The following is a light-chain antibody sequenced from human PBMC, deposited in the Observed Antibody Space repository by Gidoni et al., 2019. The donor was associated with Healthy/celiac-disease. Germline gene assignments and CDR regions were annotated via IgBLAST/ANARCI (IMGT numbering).Light chain of an antibody. CDR2: GAS. Sequence: IVMTQSPATLSVSPGERATLSCRASQSVSSNLAWYQQKPGQAPRLLIYGASTRATGIPARFSGSGSGTEFNLTISSLQSEDFAVYYCQQYNNWPMYTFGQGTKLEIK. J-gene: IGKJ2*01. CDR3: QQYNNWPMYT. CDR1: QSVSSN. V-gene: IGKV3-15*01.